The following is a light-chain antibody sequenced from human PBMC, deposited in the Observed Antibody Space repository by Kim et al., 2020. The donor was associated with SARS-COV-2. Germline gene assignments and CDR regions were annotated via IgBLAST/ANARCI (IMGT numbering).Light chain of an antibody. V-gene: IGKV3-15*01. Sequence: VSPGERVTLSCRASQSVNSNLAWYQQKPGQAPRLLIYGASTRAAGFPARFSGSGSGTEFTLTISSLQSEDFAVYFCQQYDNWPPFTFGQGTKLEI. CDR3: QQYDNWPPFT. CDR2: GAS. J-gene: IGKJ2*01. CDR1: QSVNSN.